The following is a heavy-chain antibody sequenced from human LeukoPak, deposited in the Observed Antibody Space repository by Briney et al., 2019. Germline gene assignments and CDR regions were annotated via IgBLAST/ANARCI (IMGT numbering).Heavy chain of an antibody. Sequence: GGSLRLSCAGSGFTFSDSYMSWIRQVPGKGLEWISYISSSGGTIYYADSVKGRFTISRDNAKNSLYLQMNSLRAEDTAVYYCAKEGGDWGEGYFDYWGQGTLVTVSS. CDR2: ISSSGGTI. CDR3: AKEGGDWGEGYFDY. CDR1: GFTFSDSY. J-gene: IGHJ4*02. V-gene: IGHV3-11*01. D-gene: IGHD7-27*01.